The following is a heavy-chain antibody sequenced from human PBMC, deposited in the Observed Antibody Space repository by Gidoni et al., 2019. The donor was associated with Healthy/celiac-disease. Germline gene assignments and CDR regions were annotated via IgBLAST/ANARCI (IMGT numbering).Heavy chain of an antibody. J-gene: IGHJ5*02. CDR1: GGSVRGYY. V-gene: IGHV4-34*01. D-gene: IGHD1-1*01. CDR3: ARGGAFTGSGYNWFDP. CDR2: INHSVST. Sequence: VQLQQWGAGLLKPSENLSLTWAVYGGSVRGYYWSWIRQPPGKGLEWIGEINHSVSTNYNPSLKSRVTISVDTSNNQFSLKLSSVTAADTAVYYCARGGAFTGSGYNWFDPWGQGTLVTVSS.